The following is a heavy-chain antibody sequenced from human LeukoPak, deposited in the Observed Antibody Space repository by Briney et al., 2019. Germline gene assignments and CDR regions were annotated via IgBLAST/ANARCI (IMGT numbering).Heavy chain of an antibody. V-gene: IGHV3-48*03. D-gene: IGHD2-2*01. CDR2: ISSSGSTI. CDR1: GFTFSSYE. Sequence: GGPLRLSCAASGFTFSSYEMNWVRQAPGKGLEWVSYISSSGSTIYYADSVKGRFTIPRDNAKNSLYLQMNSQRAEDTAVYYCASSIVVVPAATIDEIWGQGTLVTVSS. CDR3: ASSIVVVPAATIDEI. J-gene: IGHJ4*02.